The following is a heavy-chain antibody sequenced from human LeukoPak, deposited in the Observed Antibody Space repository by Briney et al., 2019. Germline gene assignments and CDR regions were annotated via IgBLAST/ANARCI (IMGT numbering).Heavy chain of an antibody. CDR2: MNPNSGNT. J-gene: IGHJ6*03. Sequence: GASVKVSCKASGYTFTSYDINWVRQATGQGLEWMGWMNPNSGNTGYAQKFQGRVTITRNTSISTAYMELSSLRSDDTAVYYCARVVAVAAPKSSSIHYYYMDVWGKGTTVTISS. CDR3: ARVVAVAAPKSSSIHYYYMDV. D-gene: IGHD6-19*01. CDR1: GYTFTSYD. V-gene: IGHV1-8*03.